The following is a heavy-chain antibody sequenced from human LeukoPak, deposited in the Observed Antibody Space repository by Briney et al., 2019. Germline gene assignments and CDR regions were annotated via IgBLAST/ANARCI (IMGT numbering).Heavy chain of an antibody. V-gene: IGHV4-39*01. D-gene: IGHD4-17*01. CDR1: GGSISSSSYY. J-gene: IGHJ4*02. CDR2: IYYSGST. CDR3: ARHSARDYGKYYFDY. Sequence: SETLSLTCTVSGGSISSSSYYWGWIRQPPGKGLEWIGSIYYSGSTYYNPSLKSRVTISVDTSKNQFSLKLSSVTAADTAVYYCARHSARDYGKYYFDYWGQGTLVTVSS.